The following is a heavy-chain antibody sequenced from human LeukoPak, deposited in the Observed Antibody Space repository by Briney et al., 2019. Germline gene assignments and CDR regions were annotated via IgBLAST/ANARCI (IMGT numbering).Heavy chain of an antibody. V-gene: IGHV3-49*04. Sequence: GGSLRLSCTASGFTFGDYAMSWVRQAPGKGLEWVVFIRTKAYGGTTEYAASVKGRFTISRDDSKNIVYLQMNSLKTEDTAVYYCARELSGSYYDFDYWGQGTLVTVSS. J-gene: IGHJ4*02. D-gene: IGHD1-26*01. CDR3: ARELSGSYYDFDY. CDR2: IRTKAYGGTT. CDR1: GFTFGDYA.